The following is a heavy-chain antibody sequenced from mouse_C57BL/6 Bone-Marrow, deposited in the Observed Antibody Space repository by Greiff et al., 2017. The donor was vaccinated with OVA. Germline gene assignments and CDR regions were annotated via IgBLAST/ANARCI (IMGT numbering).Heavy chain of an antibody. CDR1: GYTFTDHT. D-gene: IGHD2-3*01. J-gene: IGHJ4*01. V-gene: IGHV1-78*01. CDR3: ARDDGYFLYAMDY. Sequence: VQLVESDAELVKPGASVKISCKVSGYTFTDHTIHWMKQRPEQGLEWIGYIYPRDGSTKYNEKFKGKATLTADKSSSTAYMQLNSLTSEDSAVYFCARDDGYFLYAMDYWGQGTSVTVSS. CDR2: IYPRDGST.